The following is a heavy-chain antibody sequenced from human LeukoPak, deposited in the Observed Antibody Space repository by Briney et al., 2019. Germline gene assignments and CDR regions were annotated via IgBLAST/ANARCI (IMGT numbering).Heavy chain of an antibody. V-gene: IGHV3-30*03. Sequence: GGSLRLSCAASGFTFSSYGMYWVRQAPGKGLEWVAVISYDGSKKYYADSVKGRFTISRDNSKNTLYLQMNSLRVEDTAVYYCVRMDVWGQGTTVTVSS. J-gene: IGHJ6*02. CDR2: ISYDGSKK. CDR3: VRMDV. CDR1: GFTFSSYG.